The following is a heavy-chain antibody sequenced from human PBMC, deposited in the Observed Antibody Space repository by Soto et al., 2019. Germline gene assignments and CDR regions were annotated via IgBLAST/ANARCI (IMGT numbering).Heavy chain of an antibody. J-gene: IGHJ5*02. CDR3: ARDRSTRKIYNWFDP. D-gene: IGHD2-2*01. Sequence: ASVKVSCKASGYTFTSYYMHWVRQAPGQGLEWMGIINPSGGSTSYAQKFQGRVTMTRDTSTSTVYMELSSLRSEDTAVYYCARDRSTRKIYNWFDPWGQGTLVTVSS. CDR1: GYTFTSYY. CDR2: INPSGGST. V-gene: IGHV1-46*01.